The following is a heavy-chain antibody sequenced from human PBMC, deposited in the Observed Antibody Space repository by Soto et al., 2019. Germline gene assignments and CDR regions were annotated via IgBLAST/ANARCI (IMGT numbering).Heavy chain of an antibody. CDR2: IKQAGSEK. CDR3: ARDVAKSGAGTSDY. D-gene: IGHD6-19*01. Sequence: EVQLVESGGGLVQPGGSLRLSWAASGFTFSSYWMSWVRQAPGKGLEWVANIKQAGSEKYYVDSVKGRFTISRDNAKNSLYLQMNSLRAEDTAVYYCARDVAKSGAGTSDYWGQGTLVTVSS. V-gene: IGHV3-7*01. J-gene: IGHJ4*02. CDR1: GFTFSSYW.